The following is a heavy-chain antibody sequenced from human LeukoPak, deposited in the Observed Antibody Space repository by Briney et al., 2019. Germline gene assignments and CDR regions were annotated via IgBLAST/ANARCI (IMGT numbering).Heavy chain of an antibody. CDR1: GYSFTSYW. CDR3: ARHCGSSCPTGAYGMDV. Sequence: GESLQISCKGSGYSFTSYWIGWVRQMPGKGLEWMGIIYPGDSDTRYSPSFQGQVTISADKSISTAYLQWSSLKASDTAMYYCARHCGSSCPTGAYGMDVWGQGTTVTVSS. D-gene: IGHD6-13*01. CDR2: IYPGDSDT. V-gene: IGHV5-51*01. J-gene: IGHJ6*02.